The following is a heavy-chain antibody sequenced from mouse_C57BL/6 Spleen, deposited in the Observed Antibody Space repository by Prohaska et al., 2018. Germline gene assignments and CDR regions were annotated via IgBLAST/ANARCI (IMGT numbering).Heavy chain of an antibody. J-gene: IGHJ4*01. CDR2: INPYNGGT. Sequence: EVQLQQSGPVLVKPGASVKMSCKASGYTFTDYYMNWVKQSHGKSLEWIGVINPYNGGTSYNQKFKGKATLTVDKSSSTAYMELNSLTSEDSAVYYCARDGNYLYAMDYWGQGTSVTVSS. CDR1: GYTFTDYY. V-gene: IGHV1-19*01. D-gene: IGHD2-1*01. CDR3: ARDGNYLYAMDY.